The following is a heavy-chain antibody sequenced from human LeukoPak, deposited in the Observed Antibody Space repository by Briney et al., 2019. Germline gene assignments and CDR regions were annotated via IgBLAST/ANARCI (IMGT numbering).Heavy chain of an antibody. CDR2: INPNSGGT. CDR3: ARVPLWFGPDNWFDP. Sequence: ASVKVSCKASGYTFTGYYMHWVRQAPGQGLEWMGWINPNSGGTNYAQKFQGRVTMTRDTSISTAYMELSRLRSDDTAVYYCARVPLWFGPDNWFDPWGQGTLVTVSS. D-gene: IGHD3-10*01. J-gene: IGHJ5*02. V-gene: IGHV1-2*02. CDR1: GYTFTGYY.